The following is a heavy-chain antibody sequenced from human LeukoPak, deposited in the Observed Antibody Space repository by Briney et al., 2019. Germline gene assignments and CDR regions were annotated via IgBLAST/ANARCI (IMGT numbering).Heavy chain of an antibody. CDR2: TNSDGSST. J-gene: IGHJ3*02. CDR3: ARDGPNDYGEDDAFDI. Sequence: GGSLRLSCAASGFTFSSYWMHWVRQAPGKGLVWVSRTNSDGSSTSYADSVKGRFTISRDNAKNTLYLQMNSLRAEDTAVYYCARDGPNDYGEDDAFDIWGQGTMVTVSS. CDR1: GFTFSSYW. D-gene: IGHD4/OR15-4a*01. V-gene: IGHV3-74*01.